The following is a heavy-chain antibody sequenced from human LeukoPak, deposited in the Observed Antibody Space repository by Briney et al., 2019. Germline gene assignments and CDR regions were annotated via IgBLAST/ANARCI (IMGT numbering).Heavy chain of an antibody. Sequence: PGGSLRLSCAASRFTFSSYGMHWVRQAPGKGLEWVAFIRYDGINKYYADSVKGRFTISRDNAKNSLYLQMNSLRAEDTAVYYCARDGRGLDYWGQGTLVTVSS. CDR1: RFTFSSYG. CDR2: IRYDGINK. J-gene: IGHJ4*02. V-gene: IGHV3-30*02. D-gene: IGHD1-26*01. CDR3: ARDGRGLDY.